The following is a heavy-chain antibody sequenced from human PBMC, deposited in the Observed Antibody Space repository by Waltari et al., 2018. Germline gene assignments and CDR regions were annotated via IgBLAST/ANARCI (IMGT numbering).Heavy chain of an antibody. CDR2: INPNSGGT. CDR1: GYTFTGYY. V-gene: IGHV1-2*06. D-gene: IGHD3-3*01. CDR3: ARLDQMADFWSGGDY. Sequence: QVQLVQSGAEVKKPGASVKVSCQASGYTFTGYYMHWVRRAPGQGLEWMGRINPNSGGTNYAQKFQGRGTMTRDTSISTAYMELSRLRSDDTAVYYCARLDQMADFWSGGDYWGQGTLVTVSS. J-gene: IGHJ4*02.